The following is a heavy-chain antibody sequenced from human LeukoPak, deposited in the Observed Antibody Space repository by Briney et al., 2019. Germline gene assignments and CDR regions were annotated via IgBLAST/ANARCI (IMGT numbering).Heavy chain of an antibody. CDR3: ARESDHSNYPGTFDH. Sequence: GGSLRLSCAASGFTFSRYWMSWVRQAPGKRLEWVANIKHDGSEKYYVDSVKGRFTISRDNAKNSLSLQMNSLRVEDMALYYCARESDHSNYPGTFDHWGPGTLVAVSS. V-gene: IGHV3-7*01. CDR1: GFTFSRYW. J-gene: IGHJ4*02. CDR2: IKHDGSEK. D-gene: IGHD4-11*01.